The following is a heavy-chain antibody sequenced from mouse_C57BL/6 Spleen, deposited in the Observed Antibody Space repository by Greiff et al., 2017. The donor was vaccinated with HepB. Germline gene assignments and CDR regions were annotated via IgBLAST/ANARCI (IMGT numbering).Heavy chain of an antibody. J-gene: IGHJ2*01. D-gene: IGHD1-1*01. CDR3: TPYYGSPYYFDY. CDR1: GFTFSDAW. Sequence: EVKLVESGGGLVQPGGSMKLSCAASGFTFSDAWMDWVRQSPEKGLEWVAEIRNKANNHATYYAESVKGRFTISRDDSKSSVYLQMNSLRAEDTGIDYCTPYYGSPYYFDYWGQGTTLTVSS. V-gene: IGHV6-6*01. CDR2: IRNKANNHAT.